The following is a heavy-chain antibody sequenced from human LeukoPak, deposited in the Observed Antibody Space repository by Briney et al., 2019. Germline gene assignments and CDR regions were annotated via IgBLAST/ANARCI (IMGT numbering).Heavy chain of an antibody. V-gene: IGHV4-34*01. J-gene: IGHJ6*03. Sequence: PSETLSLTCAVYGGSFSGYYWSWIRQPPGKGLEWIGEINHSGSTNYNPSLKSRVTISVDTSKNQFSLKLSSVTAADTAVYYCARRGASAFYYYYYMDVWGKGTTVTISS. D-gene: IGHD3-3*02. CDR1: GGSFSGYY. CDR2: INHSGST. CDR3: ARRGASAFYYYYYMDV.